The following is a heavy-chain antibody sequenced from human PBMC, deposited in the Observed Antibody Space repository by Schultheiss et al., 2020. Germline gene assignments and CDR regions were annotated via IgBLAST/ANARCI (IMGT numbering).Heavy chain of an antibody. CDR2: ISGSGGST. CDR1: GFTFSNAW. Sequence: GGSLRLSCAASGFTFSNAWMSWVRQAPGKGLEWVSAISGSGGSTYYADSVKGRFTISRDNSKNTLYLQMNSLRAEDTAVYYCARDLSTSVRFLEWLSPTFDPWGQGTLVTVSS. CDR3: ARDLSTSVRFLEWLSPTFDP. V-gene: IGHV3-23*01. D-gene: IGHD3-3*01. J-gene: IGHJ5*02.